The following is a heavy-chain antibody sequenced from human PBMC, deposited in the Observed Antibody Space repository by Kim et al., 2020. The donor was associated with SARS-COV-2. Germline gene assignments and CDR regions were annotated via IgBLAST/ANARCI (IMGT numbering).Heavy chain of an antibody. CDR1: GGSFSGYY. CDR3: ARGRTVEVVVAAKFVYYSG. CDR2: INHSGST. Sequence: SETLSLICAVYGGSFSGYYWSWIRQPPGKGLEWIGEINHSGSTNYNPSLKSRVTISVDTSKNQFSLKLSSVTAADTAVYYCARGRTVEVVVAAKFVYYSG. D-gene: IGHD2-15*01. J-gene: IGHJ6*01. V-gene: IGHV4-34*01.